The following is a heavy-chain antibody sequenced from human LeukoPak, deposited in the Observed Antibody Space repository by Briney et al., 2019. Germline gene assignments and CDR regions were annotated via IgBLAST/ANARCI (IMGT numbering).Heavy chain of an antibody. V-gene: IGHV3-21*01. CDR1: GFTFSSYS. Sequence: GGSLRLSCAASGFTFSSYSMNWVRQAPGKGLEWVSSISSSSSYIYYADSVKGRFTISRDNAKNSLHLQMNSLRAEDTAVYYCASGCSTSCNIRHPFDYWGQGTLVTVSS. CDR2: ISSSSSYI. CDR3: ASGCSTSCNIRHPFDY. D-gene: IGHD2-2*02. J-gene: IGHJ4*02.